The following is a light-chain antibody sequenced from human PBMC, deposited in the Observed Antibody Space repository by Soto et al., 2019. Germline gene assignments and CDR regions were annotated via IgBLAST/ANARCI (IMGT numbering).Light chain of an antibody. CDR2: HVS. J-gene: IGLJ1*01. Sequence: QSALTLPASVSGSPGQSIAISCTGTSSDVGGYNYVSWYQQYPGKAPKLMIYHVSNRPSGVSNRFSGSKSGNSASLTISGLQAEDEADYYCSSYTSTSTYVFGTGTKLTVL. CDR3: SSYTSTSTYV. CDR1: SSDVGGYNY. V-gene: IGLV2-14*01.